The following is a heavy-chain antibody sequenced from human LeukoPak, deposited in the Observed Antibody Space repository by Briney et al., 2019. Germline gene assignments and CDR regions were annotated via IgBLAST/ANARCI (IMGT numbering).Heavy chain of an antibody. V-gene: IGHV4-59*01. D-gene: IGHD3-22*01. Sequence: PSETLSLTCTVSGGSISGYYWSWIRKPPGKGLEWIGYVYYSGSTNYNPSLKNRATISIDTSKNQFSLKLRSVTTADTAVYYCARGRARDSSGYPNYWGQGILVTVSS. CDR3: ARGRARDSSGYPNY. CDR2: VYYSGST. J-gene: IGHJ4*02. CDR1: GGSISGYY.